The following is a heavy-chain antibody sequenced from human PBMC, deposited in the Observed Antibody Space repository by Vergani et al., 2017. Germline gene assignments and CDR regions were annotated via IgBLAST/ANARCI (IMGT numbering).Heavy chain of an antibody. CDR2: ISGDGGST. V-gene: IGHV3-43*02. J-gene: IGHJ6*02. D-gene: IGHD6-19*01. Sequence: EVQLVESGGGVVQPGGSLRLSCAASGFTFDDYAMHWVRQAPGKGLEWVSLISGDGGSTYYADSVKGRFTISRDNSKNSLYLQMNSRRTEDTALYYCAKEGGSGRSYYYYYGMDVWGQGTTVTVSS. CDR1: GFTFDDYA. CDR3: AKEGGSGRSYYYYYGMDV.